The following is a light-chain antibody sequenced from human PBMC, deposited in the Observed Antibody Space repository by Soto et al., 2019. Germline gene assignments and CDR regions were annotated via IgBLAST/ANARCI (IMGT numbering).Light chain of an antibody. CDR1: QTISSW. J-gene: IGKJ5*01. V-gene: IGKV1-5*01. CDR3: QQYNSYST. CDR2: DAS. Sequence: DIKMTQSPSTLSGSVGDRVTIPCRASQTISSWLAWYQQKPGKAPKLLIYDASSLESGVPSRFSGSGSGTEFTLTISSLQPEDFASYYCQQYNSYSTFGQGTRLEI.